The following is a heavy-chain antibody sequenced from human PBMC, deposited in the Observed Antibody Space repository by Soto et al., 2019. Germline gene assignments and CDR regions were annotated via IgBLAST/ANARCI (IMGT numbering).Heavy chain of an antibody. Sequence: SETLSLTCAVSGYSISSGYYWGWIRQPPGKGLEWIGSIYHSGSTYYNPSLKSRVTISVDTSKNQFSLKLSSVTAADTAVYYCARDGGSGSYYPRWGYYGMDVWGQGTTVTVSS. CDR1: GYSISSGYY. CDR2: IYHSGST. J-gene: IGHJ6*02. D-gene: IGHD3-10*01. CDR3: ARDGGSGSYYPRWGYYGMDV. V-gene: IGHV4-38-2*02.